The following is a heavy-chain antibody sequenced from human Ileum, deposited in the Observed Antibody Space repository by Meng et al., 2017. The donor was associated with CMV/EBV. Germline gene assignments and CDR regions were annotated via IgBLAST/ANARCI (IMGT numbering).Heavy chain of an antibody. D-gene: IGHD2/OR15-2a*01. CDR2: INPSGDGT. Sequence: VCAGTEGKQLGAAGKVSRKESGIAFNEDWMHWVRKAPGQGLEWMGLINPSGDGTSYTQKFQGRVTMTRDSSTSTVYMELSSLRSDDTAVYYCARDNSAENLSWWFDPWGQGTLVTVSS. V-gene: IGHV1-46*02. CDR3: ARDNSAENLSWWFDP. CDR1: GIAFNEDW. J-gene: IGHJ5*02.